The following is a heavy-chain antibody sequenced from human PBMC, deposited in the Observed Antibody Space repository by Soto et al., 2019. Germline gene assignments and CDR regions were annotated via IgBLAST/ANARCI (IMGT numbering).Heavy chain of an antibody. J-gene: IGHJ6*03. CDR1: GGSISSYY. Sequence: SETLSLTCTVSGGSISSYYWSWIRQPPGKGLEWIGYIYYSGSTNYNPSLKSRVTISVDTSKNQFSLKLSSVTAADTAVYYCARKISVYYYYMDVWGKGTTVTVSS. CDR3: ARKISVYYYYMDV. CDR2: IYYSGST. V-gene: IGHV4-59*08.